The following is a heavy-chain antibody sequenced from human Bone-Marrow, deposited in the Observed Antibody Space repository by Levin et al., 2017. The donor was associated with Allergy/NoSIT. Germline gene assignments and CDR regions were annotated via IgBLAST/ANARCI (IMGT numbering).Heavy chain of an antibody. CDR1: DGSFSGYY. CDR3: ARGVQTGEGGHFFDS. D-gene: IGHD7-27*01. CDR2: ITLSGST. Sequence: SETLSLTCAVYDGSFSGYYWSWIRQPPEKGLEWIGEITLSGSTNYNPSVKSRLTISVDTSKNQFSLKLDSVTAADTAVYFCARGVQTGEGGHFFDSWGQETLVTVSS. V-gene: IGHV4-34*01. J-gene: IGHJ4*02.